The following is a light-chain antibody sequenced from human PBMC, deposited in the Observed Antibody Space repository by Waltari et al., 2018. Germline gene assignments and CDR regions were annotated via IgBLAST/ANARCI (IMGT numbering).Light chain of an antibody. CDR3: QNYHIRKA. J-gene: IGKJ2*01. V-gene: IGKV1-5*03. CDR2: ETS. CDR1: LNILGR. Sequence: DIQMTQSPPTLSASVGDRVTLTCRASLNILGRFAWYQQKPGKPPKLLFYETSNLESGVPSRFSGSGSETGFTLVIDSLQPDDCATYYCQNYHIRKAFGQGTNVEIK.